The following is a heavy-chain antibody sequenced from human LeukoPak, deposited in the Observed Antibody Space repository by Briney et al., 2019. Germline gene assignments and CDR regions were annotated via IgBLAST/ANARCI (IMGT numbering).Heavy chain of an antibody. J-gene: IGHJ1*01. CDR1: GFTFSSYW. CDR3: YGANAEH. D-gene: IGHD4-23*01. Sequence: GGSLRLSCAASGFTFSSYWMHWVRQAPGKGLVWVSSTNTDGSSTMYADSVKGRFTIARDNAKNTLYLQMNSLRAEDTAVYYCYGANAEHWGQGTLVTVSS. V-gene: IGHV3-74*03. CDR2: TNTDGSST.